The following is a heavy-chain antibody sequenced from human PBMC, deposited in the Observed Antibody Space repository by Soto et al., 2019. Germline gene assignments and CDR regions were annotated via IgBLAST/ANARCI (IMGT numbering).Heavy chain of an antibody. CDR2: IYWDDDK. CDR3: AHRVVGAAAAPGWFDP. J-gene: IGHJ5*02. CDR1: GFSLSTSGVG. D-gene: IGHD6-13*01. Sequence: QITLKESGPTLVKPTQTLTLTCTFSGFSLSTSGVGVGWIRQPPGKALEWLALIYWDDDKRYSPSLKSRLTITKDTSKNQVVRTMTTMDPVDTATYYCAHRVVGAAAAPGWFDPWGQGTLVTVSS. V-gene: IGHV2-5*02.